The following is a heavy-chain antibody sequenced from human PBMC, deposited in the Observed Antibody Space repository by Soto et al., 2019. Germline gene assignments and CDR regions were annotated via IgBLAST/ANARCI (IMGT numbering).Heavy chain of an antibody. CDR1: GYSFTSYW. CDR2: IYPGDSDT. CDR3: ARHGSSKYYYYGMDV. D-gene: IGHD6-6*01. Sequence: PGESLEISCKGSGYSFTSYWIGWVRQMPGKGLEWMGIIYPGDSDTRYSPSFQGQVTISADKSISTAYLQWSSLKASDTAMYYCARHGSSKYYYYGMDVWGQGTTVTVSS. J-gene: IGHJ6*02. V-gene: IGHV5-51*01.